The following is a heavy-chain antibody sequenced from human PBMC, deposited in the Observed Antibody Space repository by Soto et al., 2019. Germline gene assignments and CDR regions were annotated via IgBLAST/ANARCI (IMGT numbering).Heavy chain of an antibody. CDR1: GYTFTDYG. J-gene: IGHJ4*02. D-gene: IGHD3-16*01. Sequence: ASVKVSCKASGYTFTDYGISWVRQAPGQGLEWMGWISTQYGDTKYAQKLQGRVTMTRDTSMSTAYLELRSLRSDDTAVYYCARGDYVWGSPPFDYWGPG. CDR2: ISTQYGDT. CDR3: ARGDYVWGSPPFDY. V-gene: IGHV1-18*01.